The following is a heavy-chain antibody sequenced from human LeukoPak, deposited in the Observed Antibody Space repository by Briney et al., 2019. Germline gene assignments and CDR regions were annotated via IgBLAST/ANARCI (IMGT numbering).Heavy chain of an antibody. CDR1: GYTFTSNY. CDR3: ARDQEGFDY. Sequence: ASVKVSCKASGYTFTSNYIHWVRQAPGQGLEWMGMIYPRDGSTSYAQKFQGRVTVTGDTSTSTVHMELSGLRSEDTAVYYCARDQEGFDYWGQGALVTVSS. CDR2: IYPRDGST. J-gene: IGHJ4*02. V-gene: IGHV1-46*01.